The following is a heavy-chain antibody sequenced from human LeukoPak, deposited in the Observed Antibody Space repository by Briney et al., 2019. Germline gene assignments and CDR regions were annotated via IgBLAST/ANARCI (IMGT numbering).Heavy chain of an antibody. CDR3: ARDLWGPNSSSWYQTYLYYYYYYMDV. D-gene: IGHD6-13*01. CDR2: IKQDGSEK. Sequence: PGGSLRLSCAASGFTFSSYWMSWVRQAPGKGLEWVANIKQDGSEKYYVDSVKGRFTISRDNAKNSLYPQMNSLRAEDTAVYYCARDLWGPNSSSWYQTYLYYYYYYMDVWGKGTTVTVSS. CDR1: GFTFSSYW. J-gene: IGHJ6*03. V-gene: IGHV3-7*01.